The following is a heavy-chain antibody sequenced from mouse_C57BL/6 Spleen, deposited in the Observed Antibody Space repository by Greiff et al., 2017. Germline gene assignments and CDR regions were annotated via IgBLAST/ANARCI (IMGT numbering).Heavy chain of an antibody. CDR2: ISSGSSTI. Sequence: VQLKESGGGLVKPGGSLKLSCAASGFTFRDYGLHWVRPAPEKGLEWVAYISSGSSTIYYADTVKGRFTISRDNAKNTLFLQMTSLRSEDTAMYYCARNYYGSSHWYFDVWGTGTTVTVSS. CDR3: ARNYYGSSHWYFDV. V-gene: IGHV5-17*01. J-gene: IGHJ1*03. CDR1: GFTFRDYG. D-gene: IGHD1-1*01.